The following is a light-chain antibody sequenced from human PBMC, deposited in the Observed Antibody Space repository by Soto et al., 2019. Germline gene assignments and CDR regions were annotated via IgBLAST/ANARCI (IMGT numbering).Light chain of an antibody. J-gene: IGKJ5*01. Sequence: DNVLTQSPDTLSLSPGERATLSCRASQSVSTYLAWYQQKPGQGPRLLIYDASNRATGIPARFSGSGSGTDFTLTISSLEPEDYAIYYCQQYNNWPPITFGQGTRLEIK. V-gene: IGKV3-11*01. CDR1: QSVSTY. CDR2: DAS. CDR3: QQYNNWPPIT.